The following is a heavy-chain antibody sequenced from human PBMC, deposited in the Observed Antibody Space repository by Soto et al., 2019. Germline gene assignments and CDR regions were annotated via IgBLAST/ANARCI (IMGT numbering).Heavy chain of an antibody. Sequence: SVKVSCKASGGTFSSYAISWVRQAPGQGLEWMGGIIPIFGTANYAQKFQGRVTITADKSTSTAYMELSSPRSEDTAVYYCARKGVAAAGTMSFYYYYYGMDVWGQGTTVTVSS. D-gene: IGHD6-13*01. CDR2: IIPIFGTA. V-gene: IGHV1-69*06. CDR1: GGTFSSYA. J-gene: IGHJ6*02. CDR3: ARKGVAAAGTMSFYYYYYGMDV.